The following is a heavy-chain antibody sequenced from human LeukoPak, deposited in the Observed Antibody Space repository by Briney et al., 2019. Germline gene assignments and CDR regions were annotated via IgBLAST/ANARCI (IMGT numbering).Heavy chain of an antibody. Sequence: SETLSLTCTVSGGSISSYYWSWIRQPAGKGLEWIGRIYTSGSTNYNPSLKSRVTMSVDTSKNQFSLKLSSVTAADTAAYYCARVESSIAARYYYMDVWGKGTTVTVSS. D-gene: IGHD6-6*01. CDR2: IYTSGST. CDR1: GGSISSYY. CDR3: ARVESSIAARYYYMDV. V-gene: IGHV4-4*07. J-gene: IGHJ6*03.